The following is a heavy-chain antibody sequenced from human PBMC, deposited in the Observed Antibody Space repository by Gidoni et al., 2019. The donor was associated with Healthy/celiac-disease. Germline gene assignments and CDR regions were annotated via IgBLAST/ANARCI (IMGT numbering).Heavy chain of an antibody. D-gene: IGHD5-12*01. Sequence: VQLVQSGAEVKKPGSSVKVPCKASGGPFSSYAISWVRQAPGQGLEWMGGSIPIFGTANYAQKFQGRVTITADESTSTAYMELSSLRSEDTAVYYCARVVTRRATINRAFDIWGQGTMVTVSS. CDR3: ARVVTRRATINRAFDI. V-gene: IGHV1-69*01. CDR1: GGPFSSYA. J-gene: IGHJ3*02. CDR2: SIPIFGTA.